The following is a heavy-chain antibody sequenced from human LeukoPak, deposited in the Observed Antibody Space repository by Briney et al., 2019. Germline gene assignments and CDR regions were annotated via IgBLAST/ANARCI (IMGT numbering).Heavy chain of an antibody. J-gene: IGHJ4*02. Sequence: PGGSLRLSCAASGFPFSSYGMHWVRQAPGKGLEWVARLVYDERSDYANSVKGRFSISRDNSKNTLFLDMSDLRVEDTAVYYCARDLSAALDFWGQGVLVTVSS. D-gene: IGHD6-19*01. V-gene: IGHV3-33*05. CDR2: LVYDERS. CDR1: GFPFSSYG. CDR3: ARDLSAALDF.